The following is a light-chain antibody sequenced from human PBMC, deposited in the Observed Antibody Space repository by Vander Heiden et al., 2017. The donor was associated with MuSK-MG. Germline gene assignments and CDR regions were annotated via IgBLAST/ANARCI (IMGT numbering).Light chain of an antibody. CDR3: CSYAGGYTWV. Sequence: QSALTQPASESGSPGQSITISCTGTSSDVGSYNFVSWYQQYPGKAPKVMIYEGSKRPSGVSNRFSGSKSGNTASLTISGLQAEDEADYYCCSYAGGYTWVFGGGTKLTV. V-gene: IGLV2-23*01. CDR1: SSDVGSYNF. CDR2: EGS. J-gene: IGLJ3*02.